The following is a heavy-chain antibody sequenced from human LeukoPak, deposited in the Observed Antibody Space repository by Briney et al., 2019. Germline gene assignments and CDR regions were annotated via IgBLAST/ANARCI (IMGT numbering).Heavy chain of an antibody. V-gene: IGHV4-39*01. J-gene: IGHJ4*02. D-gene: IGHD6-19*01. CDR1: GGSISSSSYY. Sequence: SETLSLTCTVSGGSISSSSYYWGWIRQPPGKGLEWIGTIYYSGSTYYNASLKSRGTISVDTSKNQFSLKLNSVTAADTAVYFCARQVVAVAGTGYFDYWGQGTLVTVSS. CDR2: IYYSGST. CDR3: ARQVVAVAGTGYFDY.